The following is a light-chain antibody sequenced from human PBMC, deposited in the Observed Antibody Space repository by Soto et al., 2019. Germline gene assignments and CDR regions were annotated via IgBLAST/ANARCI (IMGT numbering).Light chain of an antibody. CDR2: AAS. J-gene: IGKJ1*01. V-gene: IGKV1-12*01. Sequence: DIRMSQSPSSVSASVRERVTLYCRASQGISSWLAWYQQKPGKAPKLLIYAASTLRSGVPSRFSGSGSGTDFTLTISSLQPEDFAIYYCQQLNSYPQTFGQGTKVDIK. CDR3: QQLNSYPQT. CDR1: QGISSW.